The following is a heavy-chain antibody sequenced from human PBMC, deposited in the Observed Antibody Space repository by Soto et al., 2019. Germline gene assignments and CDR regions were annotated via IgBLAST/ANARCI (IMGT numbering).Heavy chain of an antibody. V-gene: IGHV3-23*01. CDR2: ISSGSLNT. Sequence: GSLRLSCEASGFTFSDYAMTWVRQAPGKGLEWVSSISSGSLNTYYADSVKGRFTISRDNSKNTLYLQMHSLRAEDTAVYYCAQVLVFTKTWGQGTPVTVSS. CDR1: GFTFSDYA. J-gene: IGHJ5*02. CDR3: AQVLVFTKT. D-gene: IGHD2-21*01.